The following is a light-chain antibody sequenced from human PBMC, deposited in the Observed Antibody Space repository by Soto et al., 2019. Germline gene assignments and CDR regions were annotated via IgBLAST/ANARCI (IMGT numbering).Light chain of an antibody. CDR1: QYINTR. V-gene: IGKV3-11*01. Sequence: EIVLTQSPATLSSFPGDRVTLSCRASQYINTRLAWYQHRPGQAPRLLIYRTSLGAAGIPARFSASGSGTDFTLTISDVQPEDFALYYCHQRQSWPRTFGQGTKVDIK. J-gene: IGKJ1*01. CDR2: RTS. CDR3: HQRQSWPRT.